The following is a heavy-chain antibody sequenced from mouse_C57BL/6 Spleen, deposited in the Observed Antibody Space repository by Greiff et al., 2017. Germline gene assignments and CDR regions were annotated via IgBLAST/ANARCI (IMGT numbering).Heavy chain of an antibody. CDR2: IDPSDSYT. Sequence: VQLQQSGAELVKPGASVKLSCKASGYTFTSYWMQWVKQRPGQGLEWIGEIDPSDSYTNYNQKFKGKATLTVGTSTSTAYMQLSSLTAEDSAVYYCARRTTVVASDYWGQGTTLTVSS. J-gene: IGHJ2*01. V-gene: IGHV1-50*01. CDR1: GYTFTSYW. D-gene: IGHD1-1*01. CDR3: ARRTTVVASDY.